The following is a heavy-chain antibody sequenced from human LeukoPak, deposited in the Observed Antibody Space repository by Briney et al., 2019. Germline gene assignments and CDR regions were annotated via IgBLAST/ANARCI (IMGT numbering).Heavy chain of an antibody. V-gene: IGHV3-23*01. CDR1: GFTVSSNY. J-gene: IGHJ6*03. D-gene: IGHD1-26*01. CDR3: AKHSGSYVSYYYYYMDV. Sequence: TGGSLRLSCAASGFTVSSNYMSWVRQAPGKGLEWVSAISGSGGSTYYADSVKGRFTISRDNSKNTLYLQMNSLRAEDTAVYYCAKHSGSYVSYYYYYMDVWGKGTTVTVSS. CDR2: ISGSGGST.